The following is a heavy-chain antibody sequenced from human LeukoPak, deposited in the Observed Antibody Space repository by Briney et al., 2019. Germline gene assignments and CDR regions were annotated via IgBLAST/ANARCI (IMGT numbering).Heavy chain of an antibody. D-gene: IGHD6-19*01. J-gene: IGHJ4*02. V-gene: IGHV3-23*01. Sequence: GGSLRLSCAASGLTFTNYGMTWVGQAPGKGLEWVSSISGSGSDTYYADSVKGRFTISRDNSKNTLYVQMVSLRAEDTAIYYCAGSSGWWAHDYWGQGTLVTASS. CDR1: GLTFTNYG. CDR3: AGSSGWWAHDY. CDR2: ISGSGSDT.